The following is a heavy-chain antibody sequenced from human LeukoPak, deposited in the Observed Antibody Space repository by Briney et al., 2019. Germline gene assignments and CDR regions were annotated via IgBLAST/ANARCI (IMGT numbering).Heavy chain of an antibody. CDR3: ARGDLPQYYFDY. J-gene: IGHJ4*02. V-gene: IGHV3-30-3*01. D-gene: IGHD5-24*01. Sequence: PGGSLRLSCAASGFTFSSFAMLWVRQAPGKGREGWAVISYDGSNKYYADSVKGRFTISRANSKNTQFLQISRQSGEDTAVYYCARGDLPQYYFDYWGQGTLVTVSS. CDR2: ISYDGSNK. CDR1: GFTFSSFA.